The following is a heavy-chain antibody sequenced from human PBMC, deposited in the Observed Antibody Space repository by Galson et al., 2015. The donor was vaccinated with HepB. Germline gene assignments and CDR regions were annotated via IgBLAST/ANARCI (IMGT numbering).Heavy chain of an antibody. J-gene: IGHJ4*02. CDR2: ISGSGSTI. V-gene: IGHV3-23*01. CDR3: AKDPGGGY. CDR1: GFTFSSYA. D-gene: IGHD3-16*01. Sequence: SLRLSCAASGFTFSSYAMNWVRQAPGKGLEWVSAISGSGSTIYYANSVKGRFTISRDNSKNTLYLQMNSLRAEDTAVYYCAKDPGGGYWGQGTLVTVSS.